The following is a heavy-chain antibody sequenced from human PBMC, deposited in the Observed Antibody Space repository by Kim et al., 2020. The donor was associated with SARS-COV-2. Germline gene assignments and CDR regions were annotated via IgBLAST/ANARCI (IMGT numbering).Heavy chain of an antibody. Sequence: GGSLRLSCVASGFTFSSYAMHWVRQAPGKGLEWVAVISYDGSNKYYADSVKGRFTISRDNSKNTLYLQMNSLRAEDTAVYYCARVDIVIPPFAFDIWGQGTMVTVSS. CDR3: ARVDIVIPPFAFDI. CDR1: GFTFSSYA. D-gene: IGHD5-12*01. V-gene: IGHV3-30-3*01. CDR2: ISYDGSNK. J-gene: IGHJ3*02.